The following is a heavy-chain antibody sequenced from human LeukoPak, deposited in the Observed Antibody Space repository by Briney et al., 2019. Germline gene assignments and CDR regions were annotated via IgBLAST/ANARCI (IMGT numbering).Heavy chain of an antibody. CDR2: INHNGNVN. V-gene: IGHV3-7*03. CDR3: ARGGGLDV. J-gene: IGHJ6*02. CDR1: GFTFSSYW. D-gene: IGHD3-16*01. Sequence: AGGSLRLSCAASGFTFSSYWMNWARQAPGKGLEWVASINHNGNVNYYVDSVKGRFTISRDNAKNSLCLQMSNLRAEDTAVYFYARGGGLDVWGQGATVTVSS.